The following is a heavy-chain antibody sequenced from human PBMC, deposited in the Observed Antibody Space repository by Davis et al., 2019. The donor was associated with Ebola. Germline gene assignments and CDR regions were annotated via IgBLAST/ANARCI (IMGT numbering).Heavy chain of an antibody. CDR3: AKSGGSGTSTSWFDP. Sequence: AASVKVSCKASGYSFTDYAMHWVRQAPGQRLEWMGWINGGNGNTKYSEKFQDRVTITRDTSASTAYMQLRSLRSEDTAIYYCAKSGGSGTSTSWFDPWGQGTLVTVSS. CDR1: GYSFTDYA. D-gene: IGHD1-1*01. V-gene: IGHV1-3*01. J-gene: IGHJ5*02. CDR2: INGGNGNT.